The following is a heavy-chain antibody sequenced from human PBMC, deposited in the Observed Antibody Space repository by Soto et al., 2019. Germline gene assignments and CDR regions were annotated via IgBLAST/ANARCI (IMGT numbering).Heavy chain of an antibody. J-gene: IGHJ4*02. D-gene: IGHD3-10*01. Sequence: GGSLRLSCAASGFTFSSYGMHWVRQAPGKGLEWVAVIWYDGSNKYYADSVKGRFTISRDNSKNTLYLQMNSLRAEDTAVYYCARDNARMVRGVIHYFDYWGQGTLVTVSS. CDR3: ARDNARMVRGVIHYFDY. CDR1: GFTFSSYG. V-gene: IGHV3-33*01. CDR2: IWYDGSNK.